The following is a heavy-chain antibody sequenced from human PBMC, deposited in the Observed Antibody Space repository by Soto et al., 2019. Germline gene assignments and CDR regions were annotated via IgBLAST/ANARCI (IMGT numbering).Heavy chain of an antibody. D-gene: IGHD1-26*01. CDR1: GFAFNSYA. CDR3: AKRWATQPMPRVYDY. CDR2: ISDDGATI. J-gene: IGHJ4*02. V-gene: IGHV3-23*01. Sequence: GGSLRLSCAASGFAFNSYAMIWVRQAPGKGLEWVSVISDDGATIFYADSVKGRFTISRDNSKNTLYLQMNSLGAEDTAVYYCAKRWATQPMPRVYDYWGQGTLVTVSS.